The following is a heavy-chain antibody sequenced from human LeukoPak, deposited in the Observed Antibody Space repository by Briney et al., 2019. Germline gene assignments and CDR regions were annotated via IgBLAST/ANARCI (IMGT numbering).Heavy chain of an antibody. CDR3: ARDARFSGSYYGY. V-gene: IGHV3-21*01. CDR2: ISSGSNYI. D-gene: IGHD1-26*01. CDR1: GFTFSSYS. Sequence: PGGSLRLSCAASGFTFSSYSMNWVRQAPGKGLGWVSSISSGSNYIYYADSLKGRFTISRDNAKNSLYLQMNSLRVEDTAVYYCARDARFSGSYYGYWGQGTLVTVSS. J-gene: IGHJ4*02.